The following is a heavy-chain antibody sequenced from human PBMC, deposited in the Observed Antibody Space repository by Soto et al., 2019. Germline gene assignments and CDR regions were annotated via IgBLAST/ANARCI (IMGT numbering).Heavy chain of an antibody. CDR2: IIPIFGTA. Sequence: QVQLVQSGAEVTKPGSSVKVSCKASGGTFSSYAISWVRQAPGQGLEWMGGIIPIFGTANYAQKFQGRVRITADESTSTAYMELSSLRSDDTAVYYCARALYYYDSSGYYRPYYFDYWGQGTLVTVSS. CDR3: ARALYYYDSSGYYRPYYFDY. J-gene: IGHJ4*02. D-gene: IGHD3-22*01. V-gene: IGHV1-69*01. CDR1: GGTFSSYA.